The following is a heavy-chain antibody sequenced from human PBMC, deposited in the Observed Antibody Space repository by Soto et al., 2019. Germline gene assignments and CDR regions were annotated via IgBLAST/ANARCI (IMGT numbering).Heavy chain of an antibody. V-gene: IGHV1-18*01. Sequence: QVHLVQSGPEVKKPGASVTVSCKASGDTFTNFGLSWVRQAPGQGVEWMGWIATYNTNRNYAQKFQGRLTMTTDTSTSTAYMELKSLGYDDTAVYYCARVLRGVVNWFDPWGQGTLVTVSS. CDR2: IATYNTNR. J-gene: IGHJ5*02. CDR3: ARVLRGVVNWFDP. CDR1: GDTFTNFG. D-gene: IGHD3-10*01.